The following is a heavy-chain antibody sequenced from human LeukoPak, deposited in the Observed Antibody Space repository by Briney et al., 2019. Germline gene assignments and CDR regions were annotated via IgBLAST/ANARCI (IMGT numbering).Heavy chain of an antibody. Sequence: SETLSLTCAVYGGSFSGYYWSWIRQPPGKGLEWIGEINHSGSTNYNPSLKSRVTISVDTSKNQFSLKLSSVTAADTAVYYCARGRGYSYGPPFDYWGQGTLVTVSS. CDR1: GGSFSGYY. CDR3: ARGRGYSYGPPFDY. J-gene: IGHJ4*02. V-gene: IGHV4-34*01. CDR2: INHSGST. D-gene: IGHD5-18*01.